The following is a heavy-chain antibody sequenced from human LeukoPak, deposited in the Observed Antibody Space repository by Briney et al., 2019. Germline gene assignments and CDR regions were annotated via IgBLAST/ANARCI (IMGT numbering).Heavy chain of an antibody. V-gene: IGHV3-23*01. Sequence: GGSLRLSCAASGFTFSRNAMNWVRQAPGKGLEWVAAISGNGLGTYYAGSVKGRFNISRDNSRNTLYLQMNSLRIEDTAFYYCAKDANYLRSSGYLIPIDFWGQGTLVTVSS. CDR3: AKDANYLRSSGYLIPIDF. CDR2: ISGNGLGT. CDR1: GFTFSRNA. J-gene: IGHJ4*02. D-gene: IGHD3-22*01.